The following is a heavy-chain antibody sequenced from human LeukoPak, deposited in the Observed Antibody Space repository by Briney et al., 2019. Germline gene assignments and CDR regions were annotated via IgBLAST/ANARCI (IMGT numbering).Heavy chain of an antibody. J-gene: IGHJ4*02. CDR3: ARDSRLSDIDY. V-gene: IGHV3-7*01. D-gene: IGHD2-2*01. Sequence: PGGSLRLSCAASGFTFSSYGMHWVRQAPGKGLEWVANIKQDGSEKYYVDSVKGRFTISRDNAKNSLYLQMNSLRAEDTAVYYCARDSRLSDIDYWGQGTLVTVSS. CDR2: IKQDGSEK. CDR1: GFTFSSYG.